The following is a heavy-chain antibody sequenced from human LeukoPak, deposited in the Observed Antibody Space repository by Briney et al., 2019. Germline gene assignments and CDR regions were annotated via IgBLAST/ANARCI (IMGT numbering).Heavy chain of an antibody. CDR1: GGSISSYY. D-gene: IGHD6-13*01. Sequence: SETLSLTCTVSGGSISSYYWSWIRQPPGKGLKWIGNIYYSGYTNYNPSLKSRVTISVDTSKNQFSLKLSSVTAADTAVYYCARTIPNGYSSSWYYFDYWGQGTLVTVSS. CDR3: ARTIPNGYSSSWYYFDY. CDR2: IYYSGYT. J-gene: IGHJ4*02. V-gene: IGHV4-59*01.